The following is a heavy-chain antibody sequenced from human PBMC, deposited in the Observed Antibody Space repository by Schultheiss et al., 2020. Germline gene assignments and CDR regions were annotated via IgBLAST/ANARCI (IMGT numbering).Heavy chain of an antibody. J-gene: IGHJ6*02. V-gene: IGHV3-30-3*01. CDR1: GFTFTKAW. Sequence: GGSLRLSCAGSGFTFTKAWMSWVRQAPGKGLEWVTVISYDGSNKYYADSVKGRFTISRDNSKNTLYLQMNSLRAEDTAVYYCARVGDGYNYKTHYYYGMDVWGQGTTVTVSS. D-gene: IGHD5-24*01. CDR3: ARVGDGYNYKTHYYYGMDV. CDR2: ISYDGSNK.